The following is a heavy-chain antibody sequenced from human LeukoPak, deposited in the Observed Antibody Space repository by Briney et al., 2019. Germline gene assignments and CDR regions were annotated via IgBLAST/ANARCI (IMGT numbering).Heavy chain of an antibody. CDR3: AGGRGYSYAPFDY. V-gene: IGHV1-69*13. D-gene: IGHD5-18*01. J-gene: IGHJ4*02. Sequence: SVKVSCKASGYTFTSYYIHWVRQAPGQGLEWMGGIIPIFGTANYAQKFQGRVTITADESTSTAYMELSSLRSEDTAVYYCAGGRGYSYAPFDYWGQGTLVTVSS. CDR1: GYTFTSYY. CDR2: IIPIFGTA.